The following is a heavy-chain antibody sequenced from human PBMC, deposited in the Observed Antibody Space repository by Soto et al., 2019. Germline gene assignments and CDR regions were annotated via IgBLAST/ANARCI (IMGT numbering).Heavy chain of an antibody. J-gene: IGHJ4*02. D-gene: IGHD3-10*01. Sequence: PSETLSLTCAVSGGSISSGGYSWSWIRQPPGKGLEWIGYIYHSGSTYYNPSLKSRVTISVDRSKNQFSLKLSSVTAADTAVYYCARGPDKRTYGSGSYYPRDYWGQGTLVTVSS. CDR2: IYHSGST. CDR1: GGSISSGGYS. V-gene: IGHV4-30-2*01. CDR3: ARGPDKRTYGSGSYYPRDY.